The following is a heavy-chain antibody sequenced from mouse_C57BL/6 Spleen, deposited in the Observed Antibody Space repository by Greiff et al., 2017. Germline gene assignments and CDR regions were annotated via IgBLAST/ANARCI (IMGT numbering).Heavy chain of an antibody. CDR2: INPNNGGT. Sequence: EVQLQQSGPELVKPGASVKLPCKASGYTFTDYNMDWVKQSHGKSLEWIGDINPNNGGTIYNQKFKGKATLTVDKSSSTAYMELRILTSEATAVYYCARVLDSSGYSFFAYWGQGTLVTVSA. J-gene: IGHJ3*01. V-gene: IGHV1-18*01. CDR1: GYTFTDYN. D-gene: IGHD3-2*02. CDR3: ARVLDSSGYSFFAY.